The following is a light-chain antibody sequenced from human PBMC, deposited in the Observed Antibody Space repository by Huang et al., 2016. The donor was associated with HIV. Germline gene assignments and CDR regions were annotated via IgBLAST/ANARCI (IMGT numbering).Light chain of an antibody. CDR2: ASS. Sequence: DIQMTQSPSSLSASVGDRVTITCRASQSASSYLNWYKQKPGKAPKGLIYASSSLQIGVPSRFSGSGSATDFTLTINSLQPEDFATYYCQQTYNTPWTFGQGTKVEIK. J-gene: IGKJ1*01. CDR3: QQTYNTPWT. V-gene: IGKV1-39*01. CDR1: QSASSY.